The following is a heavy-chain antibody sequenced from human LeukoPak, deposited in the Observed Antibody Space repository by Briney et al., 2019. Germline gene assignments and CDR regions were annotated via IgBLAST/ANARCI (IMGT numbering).Heavy chain of an antibody. Sequence: ASVKVSCKASGYTFTSYAMHWVRQAPGQRLERMGWINAGNGNTKYSQKFQGRVTITRDTSASTAYMELSSLRSEDTAVYYCARVRSMSSSGWLDYWGQGTLVTVSS. D-gene: IGHD6-19*01. CDR3: ARVRSMSSSGWLDY. V-gene: IGHV1-3*01. J-gene: IGHJ4*02. CDR2: INAGNGNT. CDR1: GYTFTSYA.